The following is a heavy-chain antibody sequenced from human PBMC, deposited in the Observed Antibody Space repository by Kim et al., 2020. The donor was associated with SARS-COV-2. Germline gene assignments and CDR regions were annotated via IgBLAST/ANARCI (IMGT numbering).Heavy chain of an antibody. CDR1: GFTFSSYW. CDR3: AATTRYSSSWYWAEGYGYLDY. D-gene: IGHD6-13*01. Sequence: GGSLRLSCAASGFTFSSYWMSWVRQAPGKGLEWVANIKQDGSEKYYVDSVKGRFTISRDNAKNSLYLQMNSLRAEDTAVYYCAATTRYSSSWYWAEGYGYLDYWGQGTLVTVSS. CDR2: IKQDGSEK. V-gene: IGHV3-7*01. J-gene: IGHJ4*02.